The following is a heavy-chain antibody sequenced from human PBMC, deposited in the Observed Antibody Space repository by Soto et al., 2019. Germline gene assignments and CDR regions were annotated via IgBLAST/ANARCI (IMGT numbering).Heavy chain of an antibody. CDR3: ARDFLSFGYSGYDSYFDY. Sequence: GGSLRLSCAASGLTFSSYGMRWVRQAPGKGLEWVAVIWYDGSNKYYADSVKGRFTISRDNSKNTLYLQMNSLRAEDTAVYYCARDFLSFGYSGYDSYFDYWGQGTLVTVSS. CDR1: GLTFSSYG. J-gene: IGHJ4*02. CDR2: IWYDGSNK. D-gene: IGHD5-12*01. V-gene: IGHV3-33*01.